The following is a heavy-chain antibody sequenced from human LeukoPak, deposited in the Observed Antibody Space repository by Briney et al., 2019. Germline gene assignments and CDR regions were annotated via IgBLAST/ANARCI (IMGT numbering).Heavy chain of an antibody. Sequence: SETLSLTCTVSGGSISSYYWSWIRQPPGKGLEWIGYIYYSGSTNYNPSLKSRVTISVDTSKNQFSLKLSSVTAADTAVYYCARHEGWGVRGVIPDNWFDPWGQGTLVTVSS. V-gene: IGHV4-59*08. D-gene: IGHD3-10*01. CDR2: IYYSGST. CDR3: ARHEGWGVRGVIPDNWFDP. CDR1: GGSISSYY. J-gene: IGHJ5*02.